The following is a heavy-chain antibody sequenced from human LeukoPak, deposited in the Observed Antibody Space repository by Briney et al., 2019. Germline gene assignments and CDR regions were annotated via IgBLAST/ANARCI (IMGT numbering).Heavy chain of an antibody. V-gene: IGHV1-69*01. Sequence: SVKVSCKASGGTFSRYAISWVRQAPGQGRQWMGGYIPMFGTANYAQNFQNRVTITADESTSTFSMEVSSLRPEDTAVYFCAGASSKWELSFWGQGTLVTVSS. CDR2: YIPMFGTA. CDR1: GGTFSRYA. D-gene: IGHD1-26*01. CDR3: AGASSKWELSF. J-gene: IGHJ4*02.